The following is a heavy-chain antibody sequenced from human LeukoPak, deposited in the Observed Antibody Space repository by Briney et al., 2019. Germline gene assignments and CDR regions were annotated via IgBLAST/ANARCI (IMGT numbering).Heavy chain of an antibody. CDR1: GGSISSYY. V-gene: IGHV4-59*01. Sequence: SETLSLTCTVSGGSISSYYWSWIRQPPGKGLGWIGYIYYSGSTNYNPSLKSRVTISVDTSKNQFSLKLSSVTSADTAVYYCARETSQKGAHYMDVWGKGTTVTISS. CDR3: ARETSQKGAHYMDV. CDR2: IYYSGST. D-gene: IGHD3-16*01. J-gene: IGHJ6*03.